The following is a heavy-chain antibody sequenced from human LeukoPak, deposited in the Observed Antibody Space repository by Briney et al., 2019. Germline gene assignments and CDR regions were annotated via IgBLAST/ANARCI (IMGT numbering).Heavy chain of an antibody. CDR1: GGSISSSNYY. D-gene: IGHD2-2*01. J-gene: IGHJ4*02. V-gene: IGHV4-39*07. Sequence: SETLSLTCTVSGGSISSSNYYWGWIRQPPGKGLEWIGSIYYSGSTYYNPSLKSRVTISADTSKNQFSLKLSSVTAADTAVYYCARVSYAYFDYWGQGTLVTVSS. CDR2: IYYSGST. CDR3: ARVSYAYFDY.